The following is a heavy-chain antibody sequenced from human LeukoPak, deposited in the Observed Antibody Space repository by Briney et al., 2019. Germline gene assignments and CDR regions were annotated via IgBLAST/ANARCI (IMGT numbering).Heavy chain of an antibody. Sequence: GESLKISCKGSGYSFTSYWIGWVRQMPGKGLEWMGIIYPGDSDTRYSPSFQGQVAISADKSISTAYLQWSSLKASDTAMYYCARFSGSDIYAFDIWGQGTMVTVSS. CDR3: ARFSGSDIYAFDI. CDR1: GYSFTSYW. J-gene: IGHJ3*02. D-gene: IGHD3-10*01. V-gene: IGHV5-51*01. CDR2: IYPGDSDT.